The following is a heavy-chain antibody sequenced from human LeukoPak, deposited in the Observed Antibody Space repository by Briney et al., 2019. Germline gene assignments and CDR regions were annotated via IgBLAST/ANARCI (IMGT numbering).Heavy chain of an antibody. CDR2: IYYSGNT. CDR3: ARGQRGYPY. V-gene: IGHV4-59*01. CDR1: GGSITGYY. D-gene: IGHD5-18*01. Sequence: ASETLSLTXTVSGGSITGYYWSWIRQPPGKGLEWIAYIYYSGNTNYNPSLKSRVTVSVDTSKNQFSLQLRSVTAADTAVYYCARGQRGYPYWGQGTLVTVSS. J-gene: IGHJ4*02.